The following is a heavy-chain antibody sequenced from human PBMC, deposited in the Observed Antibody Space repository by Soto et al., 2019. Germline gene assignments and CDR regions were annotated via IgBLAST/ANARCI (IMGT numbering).Heavy chain of an antibody. CDR1: GFTFTSSA. CDR2: IVVGSGNT. V-gene: IGHV1-58*01. CDR3: APKGERWGLRVP. J-gene: IGHJ5*02. Sequence: QMQLVQSGPEVKKPGTSVKVSCKASGFTFTSSAVQWVRQARGQRLEWIGWIVVGSGNTNYAQKFQERVTITRDMSTSTAYMELSSLRSEDTAVYYCAPKGERWGLRVPWGQGTLVTVSS. D-gene: IGHD1-26*01.